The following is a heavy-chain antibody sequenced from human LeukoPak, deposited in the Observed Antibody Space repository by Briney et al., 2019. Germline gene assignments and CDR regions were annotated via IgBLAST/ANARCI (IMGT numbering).Heavy chain of an antibody. Sequence: GGSLRLSCAASGFTFSSYAMHWVRQAPGKGLEWVAVISYDGSNKYYADSVKGRFTISRDNSKNTLYLQMNSLRAEDTAVYYCARGTYDSSGYNWFDPWGQGTLVTVSS. CDR3: ARGTYDSSGYNWFDP. CDR1: GFTFSSYA. J-gene: IGHJ5*02. CDR2: ISYDGSNK. D-gene: IGHD3-22*01. V-gene: IGHV3-30*04.